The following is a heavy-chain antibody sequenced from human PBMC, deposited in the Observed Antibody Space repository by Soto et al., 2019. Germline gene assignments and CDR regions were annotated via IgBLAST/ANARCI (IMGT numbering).Heavy chain of an antibody. CDR1: GGTFTSYF. Sequence: QVQLVQSGAEVKKPGSSVKVSCKASGGTFTSYFIGWVRQAPGQGLEWMGGIIPFFGTTNYAQKFQGRVTITAAEATSTAYMELSSLRSEDTAMYYCARGDDSSDYYFDYWGPGSLVTVSS. CDR3: ARGDDSSDYYFDY. CDR2: IIPFFGTT. V-gene: IGHV1-69*12. J-gene: IGHJ4*02. D-gene: IGHD3-22*01.